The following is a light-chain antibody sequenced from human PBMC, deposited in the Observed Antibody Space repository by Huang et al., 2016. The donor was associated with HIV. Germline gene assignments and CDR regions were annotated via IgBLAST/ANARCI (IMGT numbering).Light chain of an antibody. V-gene: IGKV1-39*01. CDR1: QSRNNY. Sequence: DLQMTQSPSSLSASVGDRVSITCRASQSRNNYFNWYQQKPGKAPKLLIHSASTLQTGVPPRFSGSVSGTDFTLTITNLQPEDSATYYCQQTFSVPLTFGGGTKVEIK. J-gene: IGKJ4*01. CDR3: QQTFSVPLT. CDR2: SAS.